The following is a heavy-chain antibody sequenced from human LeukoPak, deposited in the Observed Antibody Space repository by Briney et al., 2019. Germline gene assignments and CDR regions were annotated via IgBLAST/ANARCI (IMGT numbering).Heavy chain of an antibody. CDR2: ISGSGGST. V-gene: IGHV3-23*01. Sequence: PGGSLRLSCEASGVTFSSYAMSWVRQAPGKGLEWVSAISGSGGSTYYADSVKGRFTISRDNSKNTLYLQMNSLRAEDTAVYYCAKDPYPRDRDFDYWGQGTLVTVSS. CDR3: AKDPYPRDRDFDY. CDR1: GVTFSSYA. J-gene: IGHJ4*02. D-gene: IGHD2-2*02.